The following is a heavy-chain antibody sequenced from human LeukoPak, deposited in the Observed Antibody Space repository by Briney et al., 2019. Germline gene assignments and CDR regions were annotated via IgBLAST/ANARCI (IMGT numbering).Heavy chain of an antibody. D-gene: IGHD3-3*01. CDR2: IIPIFGTA. Sequence: ASVKVSCKASGGTFSSYAISWVRQAPGQGLEWMGGIIPIFGTANYAQKFQGRVTMTRDTSTSTVYMELSSLRSEDTAVYYCASTASAGGYYLGAYWGQGTLVTVSS. CDR3: ASTASAGGYYLGAY. V-gene: IGHV1-69*05. CDR1: GGTFSSYA. J-gene: IGHJ4*02.